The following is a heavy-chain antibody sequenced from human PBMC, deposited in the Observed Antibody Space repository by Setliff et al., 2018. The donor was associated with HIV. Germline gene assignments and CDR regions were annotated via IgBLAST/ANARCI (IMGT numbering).Heavy chain of an antibody. Sequence: ASVKVSCKSSGGTSSTHAINWVRQAPGQGLEWMGQIISILDITSYTQKLQGRVSITADKSTSTFYMELSDLTSADTAVYYCAGPRGDEAFDVWGQGTKVTVSS. CDR1: GGTSSTHA. V-gene: IGHV1-69*10. J-gene: IGHJ3*01. D-gene: IGHD3-10*01. CDR2: IISILDIT. CDR3: AGPRGDEAFDV.